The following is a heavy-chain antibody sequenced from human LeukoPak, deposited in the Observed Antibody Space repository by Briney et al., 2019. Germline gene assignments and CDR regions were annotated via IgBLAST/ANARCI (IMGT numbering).Heavy chain of an antibody. CDR1: GFTFSNAW. J-gene: IGHJ4*02. V-gene: IGHV3-15*01. CDR3: TTAPVGAGVDY. Sequence: GGSLRLSCAASGFTFSNAWMSWVRQAPGKGLEWVGRIKSKTDGGTTDYAAPVKGRFTISRDDSKNTLYLQMSSLKTEDTAVYYCTTAPVGAGVDYWGQGTLVTVSS. D-gene: IGHD1-26*01. CDR2: IKSKTDGGTT.